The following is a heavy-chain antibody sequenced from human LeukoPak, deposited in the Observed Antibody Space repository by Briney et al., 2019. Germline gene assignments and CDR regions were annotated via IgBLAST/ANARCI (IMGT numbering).Heavy chain of an antibody. V-gene: IGHV3-21*01. CDR2: ISSSSSYM. J-gene: IGHJ4*02. D-gene: IGHD5-12*01. CDR3: ASGGGYHYYFDY. Sequence: PGGSLRLSCAASGFTFSSYSMNWVRQAPGKGLEWVSSISSSSSYMYYADSVKGRFTISRDNAKNSLYLQMNSLRAEDTAVYYCASGGGYHYYFDYWGQGTLVTVSS. CDR1: GFTFSSYS.